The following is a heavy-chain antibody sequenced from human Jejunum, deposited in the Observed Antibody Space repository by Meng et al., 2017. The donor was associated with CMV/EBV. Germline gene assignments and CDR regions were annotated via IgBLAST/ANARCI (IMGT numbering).Heavy chain of an antibody. CDR1: GFAFSTYA. Sequence: SGFAFSTYAMSWVRQAPGKGLEWVSSISSGGTYIYYTDSVKGRFTISRDDAKNSVSLQMSSLRVEDTAVYYCARDLDRQLYYFDYWGQGTLVTVSS. CDR3: ARDLDRQLYYFDY. V-gene: IGHV3-21*01. D-gene: IGHD1-1*01. J-gene: IGHJ4*02. CDR2: ISSGGTYI.